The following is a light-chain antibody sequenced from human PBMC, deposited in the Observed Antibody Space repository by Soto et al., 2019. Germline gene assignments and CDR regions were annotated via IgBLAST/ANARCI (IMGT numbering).Light chain of an antibody. CDR3: CSYAGSYTYV. CDR1: SSDVGGYNY. CDR2: DVS. J-gene: IGLJ1*01. Sequence: QSVLTQPRSVSGSPGQSVTISCTGTSSDVGGYNYVSWYQQHPGKAPKLMIYDVSKRPSGVHDRFSGSKSGNTASLTISGLQAEDEADYYCCSYAGSYTYVFGSGTKVTLL. V-gene: IGLV2-11*01.